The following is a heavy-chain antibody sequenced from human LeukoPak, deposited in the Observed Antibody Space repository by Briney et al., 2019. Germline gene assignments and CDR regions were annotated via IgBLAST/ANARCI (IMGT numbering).Heavy chain of an antibody. D-gene: IGHD3-9*01. CDR3: ARGTYYDILTGYNWFDP. CDR1: GGSISSGGYY. J-gene: IGHJ5*02. CDR2: IYYSGST. V-gene: IGHV4-61*08. Sequence: SQTLSLTCTVSGGSISSGGYYWSWIRQPPGKGLEWIGYIYYSGSTNYNPSLKSRVTISVDTSKNQFSLKLSSVTAADTAVYYCARGTYYDILTGYNWFDPWGQGTLVTVSS.